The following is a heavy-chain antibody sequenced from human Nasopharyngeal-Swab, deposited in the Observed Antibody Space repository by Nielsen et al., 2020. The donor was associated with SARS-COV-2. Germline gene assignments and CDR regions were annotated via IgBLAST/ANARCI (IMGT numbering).Heavy chain of an antibody. CDR3: ARASWGLSVFDR. J-gene: IGHJ4*02. Sequence: GGALRLACAVSGFTVSAYALSWVRQAPGKGLEGVSGISVRGGNTYYADSVAGRFTISRDNSNSRLFLQINSQRAEDTAVYYCARASWGLSVFDRWGQGTLVTVSS. V-gene: IGHV3-23*01. CDR1: GFTVSAYA. CDR2: ISVRGGNT. D-gene: IGHD3-16*01.